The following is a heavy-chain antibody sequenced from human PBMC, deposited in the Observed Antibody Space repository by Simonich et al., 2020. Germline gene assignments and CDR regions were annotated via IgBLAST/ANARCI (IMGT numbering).Heavy chain of an antibody. D-gene: IGHD2-15*01. CDR2: ISYEGSNK. V-gene: IGHV3-30*07. CDR3: AREGLLLDAFDI. CDR1: GFTFSSYA. Sequence: QVQLVESGGGVVQPGRSLRLSCAASGFTFSSYAMHWVRQAPGKGIEGVAFISYEGSNKYYADSVKGRFTISRDNSKNTLYLQMNSLRAEDTAVYYCAREGLLLDAFDIWGQGTMVTVSS. J-gene: IGHJ3*02.